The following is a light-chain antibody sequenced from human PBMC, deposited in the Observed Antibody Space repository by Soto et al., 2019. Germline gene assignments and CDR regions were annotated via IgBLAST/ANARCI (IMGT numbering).Light chain of an antibody. CDR2: AAS. Sequence: DIQMTQSPSSLSASVGDRVTITCRASQSISSYLNWYQQKPGKAPKLLIYAASSLQSGVPSRFSGCGSGTDFTLTISSLQPEDFATYYCQQSYSTRWTFGQGSKVGIK. J-gene: IGKJ1*01. CDR3: QQSYSTRWT. CDR1: QSISSY. V-gene: IGKV1-39*01.